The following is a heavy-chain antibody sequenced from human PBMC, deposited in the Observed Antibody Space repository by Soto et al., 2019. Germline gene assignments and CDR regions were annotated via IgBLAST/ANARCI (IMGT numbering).Heavy chain of an antibody. CDR3: AREEGTIFGDNWFDP. V-gene: IGHV4-30-4*01. J-gene: IGHJ5*02. CDR1: GGSISSGDYY. D-gene: IGHD3-3*01. CDR2: IYYSGST. Sequence: QVQLQESGPGLVKPSQTLSLTCTVSGGSISSGDYYWSWIRQPPGKGLEWIGYIYYSGSTYYNPSLKSRVTISVDTSKNQFSLKLSSVTAADTAVYYCAREEGTIFGDNWFDPWGQGTLVTVSS.